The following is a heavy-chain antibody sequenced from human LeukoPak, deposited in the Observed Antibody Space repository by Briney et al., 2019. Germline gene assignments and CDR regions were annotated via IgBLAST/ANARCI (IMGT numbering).Heavy chain of an antibody. CDR2: ISSSGSTI. Sequence: PGGSLRLSCAASGFTFSSYEMNWVRQAPGEGLEWGSYISSSGSTIYYADSVKGRFTISRDNAKNSLYLQMNSLRAEDTAVYYCARDWSGSYYVPFDYWGQGTLVTVSS. V-gene: IGHV3-48*03. CDR1: GFTFSSYE. CDR3: ARDWSGSYYVPFDY. D-gene: IGHD1-26*01. J-gene: IGHJ4*02.